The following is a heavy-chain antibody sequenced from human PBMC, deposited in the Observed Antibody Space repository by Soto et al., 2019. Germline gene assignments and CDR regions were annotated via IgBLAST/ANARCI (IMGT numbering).Heavy chain of an antibody. CDR3: ARRLFVRGTLGYYDY. CDR2: IFHSGSS. J-gene: IGHJ4*02. V-gene: IGHV4-4*02. CDR1: NDSIRSDNW. D-gene: IGHD3-10*02. Sequence: QVHLQESGPGLVKPSETLSLTCSVSNDSIRSDNWWSLVRQPPGKGLEWIGEIFHSGSSNNNHSLKSRVTLSVDKTKNEFSLKLNSVTAADTAVYYCARRLFVRGTLGYYDYWGQGTLVTVSS.